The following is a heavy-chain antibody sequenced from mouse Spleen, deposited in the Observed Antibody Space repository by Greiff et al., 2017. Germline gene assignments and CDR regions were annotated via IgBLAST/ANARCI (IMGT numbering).Heavy chain of an antibody. Sequence: VQLVESGGGLVKPGGSLKLSCAASGFTFSDYGMHWVRQAPEKGLEWVAYISSGSSTIYYADTVKGRFTISRDNAKNTLFLQMTSLRSEDTAMYYCAREDYYGYYYAMDYWGQGTSVTVSS. CDR2: ISSGSSTI. CDR1: GFTFSDYG. CDR3: AREDYYGYYYAMDY. V-gene: IGHV5-17*01. D-gene: IGHD1-1*01. J-gene: IGHJ4*01.